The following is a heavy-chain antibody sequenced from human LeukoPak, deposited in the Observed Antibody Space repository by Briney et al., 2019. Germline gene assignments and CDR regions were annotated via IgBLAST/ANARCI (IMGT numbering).Heavy chain of an antibody. V-gene: IGHV4-61*05. CDR2: IYYSGST. Sequence: SETLSLTCTVSGYSISSGYYWGWIRQPPGKGLEWIGYIYYSGSTNYNPSLKSRVTISVDTSKNQFSLKLSSVTAADTAVYYCARYLDYGGNSRVFQHWGQGTLVTVSS. D-gene: IGHD4-23*01. CDR3: ARYLDYGGNSRVFQH. J-gene: IGHJ1*01. CDR1: GYSISSGYY.